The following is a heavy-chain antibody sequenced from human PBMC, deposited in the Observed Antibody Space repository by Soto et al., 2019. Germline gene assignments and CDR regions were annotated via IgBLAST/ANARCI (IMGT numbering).Heavy chain of an antibody. CDR3: AHVLVVVANYGMDV. D-gene: IGHD2-15*01. J-gene: IGHJ6*02. CDR1: GFSLSTSGVG. Sequence: QITLKESGPTLVKPTQTLTLTCTFSGFSLSTSGVGVGWIRQPPGKALEWLALIYWDDDKRYSPSLTSRLTINKDTSKNQVVLTMTNMDPVDTATYYCAHVLVVVANYGMDVLGQGTTVTVSS. V-gene: IGHV2-5*02. CDR2: IYWDDDK.